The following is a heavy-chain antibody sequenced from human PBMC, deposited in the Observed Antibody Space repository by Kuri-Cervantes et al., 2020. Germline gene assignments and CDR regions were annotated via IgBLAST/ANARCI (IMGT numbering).Heavy chain of an antibody. Sequence: SLKISCAASGFTFSSYGMHWLRQAPGERLEWVAVISYDGSTKYYADSVKGRITISRDNSKNTLYLQMNSLRAEDTAVYYCARDRSARGWYYGMDVWGQGNTVNVSS. V-gene: IGHV3-30*03. CDR2: ISYDGSTK. D-gene: IGHD6-19*01. CDR1: GFTFSSYG. J-gene: IGHJ6*02. CDR3: ARDRSARGWYYGMDV.